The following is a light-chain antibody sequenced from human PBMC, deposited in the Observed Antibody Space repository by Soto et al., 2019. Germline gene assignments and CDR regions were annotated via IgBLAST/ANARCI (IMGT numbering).Light chain of an antibody. CDR1: QSVSSN. CDR2: DAS. V-gene: IGKV3-11*01. J-gene: IGKJ4*01. CDR3: HQRSNWPPT. Sequence: ENVLTQSPATLSLSSWERATLSCRASQSVSSNLAWYEQKPGQAPRLLIYDASKRATGIPARFSGSGSGTDFTLTISSLQPEDFAVYYCHQRSNWPPTFGGGTKVDIK.